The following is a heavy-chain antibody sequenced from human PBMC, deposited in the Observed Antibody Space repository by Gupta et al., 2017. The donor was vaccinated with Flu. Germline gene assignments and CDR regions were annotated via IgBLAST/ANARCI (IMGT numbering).Heavy chain of an antibody. Sequence: QVQLVQSGAEVKEPGAAVKVSCKASGYSFSDYCINWVRQAPGQGLEWMGWTNANSGGRNYAQKFQDRVTMSRDTSSDTVYMELTSLTSDDTALYYCARGEDSRGWWPSDHWGQGTQVTVSS. CDR2: TNANSGGR. D-gene: IGHD6-19*01. V-gene: IGHV1-2*02. CDR3: ARGEDSRGWWPSDH. J-gene: IGHJ4*02. CDR1: GYSFSDYC.